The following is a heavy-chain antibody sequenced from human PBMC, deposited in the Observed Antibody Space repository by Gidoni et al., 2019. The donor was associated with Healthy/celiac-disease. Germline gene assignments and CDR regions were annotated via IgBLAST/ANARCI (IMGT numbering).Heavy chain of an antibody. V-gene: IGHV3-23*01. CDR2: IRGSVGST. CDR1: GFTFSSYA. CDR3: AKTRYVGATTPLQD. J-gene: IGHJ4*02. D-gene: IGHD1-26*01. Sequence: EVQLLESGGGLGQPGGCLRLSCAASGFTFSSYAMSWVRQAPGKGLEWVAAIRGSVGSTYYADSVKGLFTISRDNSKNTLYLQMNSLRAEDTAVYYCAKTRYVGATTPLQDWGQGTLVTVSS.